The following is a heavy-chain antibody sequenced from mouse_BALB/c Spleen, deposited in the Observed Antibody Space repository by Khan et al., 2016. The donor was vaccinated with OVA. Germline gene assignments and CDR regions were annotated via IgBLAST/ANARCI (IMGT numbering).Heavy chain of an antibody. V-gene: IGHV1-20*02. J-gene: IGHJ2*01. CDR2: INPHIGET. D-gene: IGHD1-1*01. CDR3: ARIYGSDFDY. Sequence: VQLQQSGPELVKPGASVKISCKASGYSFTGYFMNWVIQSHGKSLEWIGRINPHIGETFYNKKFKGKATLTVDESSSTAHMELRSLASEDSAVYYCARIYGSDFDYWGQGTTLTVSS. CDR1: GYSFTGYF.